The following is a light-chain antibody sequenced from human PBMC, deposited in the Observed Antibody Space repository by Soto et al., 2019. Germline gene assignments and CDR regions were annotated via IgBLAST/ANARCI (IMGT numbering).Light chain of an antibody. Sequence: EIVLTQSPGTLSLSPGERVTLSCRASQSVNSNSLAWYQQKRGQPPRLLIYGASSRATGNPDRFSGSGSGTDFNLTIRGLEPEDFAFYFCHQYGASPTFGGGTTV. CDR1: QSVNSNS. CDR2: GAS. V-gene: IGKV3-20*01. CDR3: HQYGASPT. J-gene: IGKJ4*01.